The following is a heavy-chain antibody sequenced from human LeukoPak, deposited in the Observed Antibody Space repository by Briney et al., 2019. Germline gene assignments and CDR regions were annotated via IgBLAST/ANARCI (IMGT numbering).Heavy chain of an antibody. V-gene: IGHV3-13*04. Sequence: PGGSLRLSCAASGFSFRNYDMHWVRQVAGEGLEWIAGFLSAGDTYFPGSGKGRFTISRDNAKNSLYLQMNSLRAEDTAVYYCARVVGAGYFDLWGRGTLVTVSS. CDR2: FLSAGDT. CDR1: GFSFRNYD. D-gene: IGHD1-26*01. CDR3: ARVVGAGYFDL. J-gene: IGHJ2*01.